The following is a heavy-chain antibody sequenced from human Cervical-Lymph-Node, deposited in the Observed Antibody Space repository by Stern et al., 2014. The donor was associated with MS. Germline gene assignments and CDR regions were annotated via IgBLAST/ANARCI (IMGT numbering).Heavy chain of an antibody. V-gene: IGHV2-70*01. J-gene: IGHJ3*02. Sequence: QVTLRESGPALVKPTQTLTLTCTFSGFSLSTSGMCVSWIRQPPGKALEWLALIDWDDDKYYSTSLKTRLTISKDTSKNQVVLTMTNMDPVDTATYYCARGYDFWSLSAFDIWGQGTMVTVSS. CDR2: IDWDDDK. D-gene: IGHD3-3*01. CDR3: ARGYDFWSLSAFDI. CDR1: GFSLSTSGMC.